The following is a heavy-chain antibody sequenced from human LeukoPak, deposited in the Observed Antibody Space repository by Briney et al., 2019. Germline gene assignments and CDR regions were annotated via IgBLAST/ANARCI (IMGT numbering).Heavy chain of an antibody. V-gene: IGHV1-2*02. Sequence: ASVKVSCKASGYTFTTHFIQWVRQAPGQGLEWLGLMKPNNGTTSYAQRFQGRVTMTRDTSRSTAYMELSSLRSDDTAVYYCARHAVPGTNYLYYMDVWGKGTMVTVSS. CDR3: ARHAVPGTNYLYYMDV. CDR2: MKPNNGTT. CDR1: GYTFTTHF. D-gene: IGHD1-1*01. J-gene: IGHJ6*03.